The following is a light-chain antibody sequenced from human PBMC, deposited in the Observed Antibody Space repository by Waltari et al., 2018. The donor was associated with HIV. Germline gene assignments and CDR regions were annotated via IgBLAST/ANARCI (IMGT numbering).Light chain of an antibody. CDR1: SSDVGRHNS. Sequence: QSALTHPPSAPGSPGLSVTISCTATSSDVGRHNSVTWYQQHPGKAPKLMIYEVSKRPSGVPDRFSGSKSGNTASLTVSGLQAEDEADYYCSSYAGSNNLVFGGGTKLTVL. V-gene: IGLV2-8*01. J-gene: IGLJ2*01. CDR2: EVS. CDR3: SSYAGSNNLV.